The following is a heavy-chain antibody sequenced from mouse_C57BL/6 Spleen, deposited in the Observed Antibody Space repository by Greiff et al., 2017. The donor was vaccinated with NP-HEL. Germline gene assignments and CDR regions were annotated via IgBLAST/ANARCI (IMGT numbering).Heavy chain of an antibody. Sequence: EVQLQQSGPELVKPGASVKMSCKASGYTFTDYNMHWVKQSHGKSLEWIGYINPNNGGTSYNQKFKGKATLTVNKSSSTAYIELRSLTSEDSAVYYCARSLYDYDLTSYYFDYWGQSTTLTVSS. V-gene: IGHV1-22*01. CDR3: ARSLYDYDLTSYYFDY. D-gene: IGHD2-4*01. CDR2: INPNNGGT. J-gene: IGHJ2*01. CDR1: GYTFTDYN.